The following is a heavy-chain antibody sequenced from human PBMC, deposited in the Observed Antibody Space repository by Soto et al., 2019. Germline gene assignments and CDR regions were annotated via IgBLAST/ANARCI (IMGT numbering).Heavy chain of an antibody. V-gene: IGHV1-18*04. D-gene: IGHD4-17*01. CDR2: ISPLKGRT. J-gene: IGHJ1*01. Sequence: QVQLVQSGPDLKRPGASMKVSCKASGYTFTSYGISWVRQAPVQGLEWMAWISPLKGRTQYSQKAQGRVTLSTDTSSKTAYMEMTTLRVDDTAVYYCAMDYGDRPEYFKHWGQGTLVTVS. CDR1: GYTFTSYG. CDR3: AMDYGDRPEYFKH.